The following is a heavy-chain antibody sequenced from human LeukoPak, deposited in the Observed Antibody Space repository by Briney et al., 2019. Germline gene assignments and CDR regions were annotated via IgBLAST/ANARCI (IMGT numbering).Heavy chain of an antibody. CDR3: ARGITIFGVAKYAMDV. J-gene: IGHJ6*02. V-gene: IGHV3-66*01. CDR2: IFAGGTT. CDR1: GFTVSSNY. Sequence: PGGSLRLSCAASGFTVSSNYMSWVRQAPGKGLEWVSVIFAGGTTYYTDSVKGRCTISRDNSKNTLYLQMNSLRAEDTAVYYCARGITIFGVAKYAMDVWGQGTTVTVSS. D-gene: IGHD3-3*01.